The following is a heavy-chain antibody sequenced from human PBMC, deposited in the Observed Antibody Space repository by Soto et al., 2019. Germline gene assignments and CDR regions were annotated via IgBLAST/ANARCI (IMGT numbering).Heavy chain of an antibody. Sequence: GSLRLSCAASGCTFSSYGMHWVRQAPGKGLEWVAVISYDGSNKYYADSVKGRFTISRDNSKNTLYLQMNSLRAEDTAVYYCAKDPDVLVPADRYYYDYWGQGTLVTVSS. CDR2: ISYDGSNK. J-gene: IGHJ4*02. V-gene: IGHV3-30*18. CDR1: GCTFSSYG. D-gene: IGHD2-2*01. CDR3: AKDPDVLVPADRYYYDY.